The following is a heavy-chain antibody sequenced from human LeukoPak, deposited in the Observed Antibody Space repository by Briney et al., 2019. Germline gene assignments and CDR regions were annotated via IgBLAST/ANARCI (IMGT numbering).Heavy chain of an antibody. CDR3: AKSVYDFWSGYLFDY. Sequence: GGSLRLSCAASGFTFSSYGMHWVRQAPGKGLEWVAVISYDGSNKYYADSVKGRFTTSRDNSKNTLYLQMNSLRAEDTAVYYCAKSVYDFWSGYLFDYWGQGTLVTVSS. CDR2: ISYDGSNK. V-gene: IGHV3-30*18. D-gene: IGHD3-3*01. J-gene: IGHJ4*02. CDR1: GFTFSSYG.